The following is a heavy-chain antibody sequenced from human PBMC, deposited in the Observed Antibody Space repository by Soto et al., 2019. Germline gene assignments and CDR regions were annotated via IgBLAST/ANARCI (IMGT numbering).Heavy chain of an antibody. Sequence: SETLSLTCTVSGDSINKYYWNWIRQSPGTGLEWIGYIYYSGSTNYNPSLKSRVTMSLGTSKNKFSLKLTSVTAADTALYYCARGYYDSSGYYPWGQGTLVTVSS. J-gene: IGHJ5*02. D-gene: IGHD3-22*01. CDR2: IYYSGST. CDR3: ARGYYDSSGYYP. V-gene: IGHV4-59*01. CDR1: GDSINKYY.